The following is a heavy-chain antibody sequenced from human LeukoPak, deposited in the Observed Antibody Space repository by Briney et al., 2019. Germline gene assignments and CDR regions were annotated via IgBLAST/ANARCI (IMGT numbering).Heavy chain of an antibody. CDR1: GYTFTGYY. Sequence: GASVKVSCKASGYTFTGYYMHWVRQAPGQGLEWMGWISAYNGNTNYAQKLQGRVTMTTDTSTSTAYMELRSLRSDDTAVYYCAISGSGSPAAFWGQGTLVTVSS. CDR2: ISAYNGNT. D-gene: IGHD3-10*01. J-gene: IGHJ4*02. V-gene: IGHV1-18*04. CDR3: AISGSGSPAAF.